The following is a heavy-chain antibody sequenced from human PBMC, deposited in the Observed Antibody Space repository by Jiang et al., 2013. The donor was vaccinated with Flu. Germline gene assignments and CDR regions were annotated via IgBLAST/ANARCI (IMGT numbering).Heavy chain of an antibody. CDR3: ARAQKXSGFELPYFDF. CDR2: IYDSGST. J-gene: IGHJ4*02. Sequence: GSGLVKPSGTLSLTCTVSGGSFTSSSYFWVWIRQPPGKGLEWIGSIYDSGSTYYNPALKSRVTMSVDTSKNQFSLRLSSVTAADTAVYYCARAQKXSGFELPYFDFWGQGTLVTVSS. CDR1: GGSFTSSSYF. D-gene: IGHD5-12*01. V-gene: IGHV4-39*07.